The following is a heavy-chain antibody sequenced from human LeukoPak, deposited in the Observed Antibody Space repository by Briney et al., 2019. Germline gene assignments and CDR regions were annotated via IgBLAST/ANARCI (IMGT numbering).Heavy chain of an antibody. J-gene: IGHJ4*02. CDR3: ARPVEMATSPFDY. Sequence: GESLKISCKGSGYIFANYWIAWVRQMPGKGLEWMGIIYPDDSDTRYSPSFQGQVTISADKSIATAYLQWSRLKASDTAMYYCARPVEMATSPFDYWGQGPLVTVSS. V-gene: IGHV5-51*01. CDR1: GYIFANYW. D-gene: IGHD5-24*01. CDR2: IYPDDSDT.